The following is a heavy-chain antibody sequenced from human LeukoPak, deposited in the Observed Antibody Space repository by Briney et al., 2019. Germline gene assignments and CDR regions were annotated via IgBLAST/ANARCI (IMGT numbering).Heavy chain of an antibody. J-gene: IGHJ4*02. CDR1: GFSFSNYW. D-gene: IGHD1-26*01. V-gene: IGHV3-74*03. CDR2: INTDGDNI. Sequence: GGSLRLSFVASGFSFSNYWMHWVRQPPGKGLVWVSRINTDGDNIQYADSVKGRFIISRDNAKNTLYLQMNSLRAEDTAVYYCARVIVGATGSDYWGQGTLVTVSS. CDR3: ARVIVGATGSDY.